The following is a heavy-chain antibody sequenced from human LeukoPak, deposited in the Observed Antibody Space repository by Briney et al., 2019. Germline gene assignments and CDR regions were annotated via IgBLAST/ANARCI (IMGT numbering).Heavy chain of an antibody. J-gene: IGHJ4*02. CDR2: ISGSSSYT. D-gene: IGHD5-12*01. CDR1: GFTFSDYY. Sequence: GGSLRLSCAASGFTFSDYYMSWIRQAPGKGLEWVSYISGSSSYTNYADSVKGRFTISRDNAKNSMYLQMNSLRAEDTAVYYCARLIVATYVDFGCWGQGTLVTVSS. CDR3: ARLIVATYVDFGC. V-gene: IGHV3-11*03.